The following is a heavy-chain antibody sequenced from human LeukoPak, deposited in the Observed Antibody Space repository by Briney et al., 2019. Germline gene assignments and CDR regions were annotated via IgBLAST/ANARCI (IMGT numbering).Heavy chain of an antibody. J-gene: IGHJ4*02. D-gene: IGHD6-19*01. CDR3: ARGFSSGWLDY. Sequence: SQTLSVTCAFSGYSVSSKNSDWNWIRQSPSRGLEWLGRTCYRSTWYNDNADSVKGRISINPDTSKNQFSLKLNSVTPEDTAVYYCARGFSSGWLDYWGRGTLVTVAS. CDR1: GYSVSSKNSD. V-gene: IGHV6-1*01. CDR2: TCYRSTWYN.